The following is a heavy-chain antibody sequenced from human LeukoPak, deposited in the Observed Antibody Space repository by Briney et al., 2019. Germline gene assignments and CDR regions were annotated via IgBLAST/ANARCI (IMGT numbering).Heavy chain of an antibody. CDR2: ISSNGGST. Sequence: GGSLRLSCAASGFTFSSYAMHWVRQAPGKGLEYVSAISSNGGSTYYANSVKGRFTISRDNSKNTLYLQMGSLRAEDMAVYCCARASDGYSSGWSRSPYYYMDVWGKGTTVTVSS. J-gene: IGHJ6*03. CDR1: GFTFSSYA. D-gene: IGHD6-19*01. V-gene: IGHV3-64*01. CDR3: ARASDGYSSGWSRSPYYYMDV.